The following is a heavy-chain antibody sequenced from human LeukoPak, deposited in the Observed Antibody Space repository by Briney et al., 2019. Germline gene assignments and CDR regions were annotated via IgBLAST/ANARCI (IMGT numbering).Heavy chain of an antibody. CDR2: IHPEGNEK. V-gene: IGHV3-7*04. D-gene: IGHD2-21*02. Sequence: GGSLRLSCTASGFTFSNYWMSWVRQAPGRGLEWVANIHPEGNEKYHVDSVKGRFTISRDNTKNSLFLQMHGLRVEDTAVYYCARGDDFSGDYWGQGTLVTVSS. CDR3: ARGDDFSGDY. CDR1: GFTFSNYW. J-gene: IGHJ4*02.